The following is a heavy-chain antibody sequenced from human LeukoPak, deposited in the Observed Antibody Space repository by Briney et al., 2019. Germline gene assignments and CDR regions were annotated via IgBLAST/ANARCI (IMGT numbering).Heavy chain of an antibody. V-gene: IGHV1-8*01. J-gene: IGHJ1*01. Sequence: ASAKVSCKASGYTFTSYDINWVRQATGQGLEWMGWMNPNSGNTGYAQKFQGRVTMTRNTSISTAYMELSSLRSEDTAVYYCATTMVRGPGGFQHWGQGTLVTVSS. D-gene: IGHD3-10*01. CDR1: GYTFTSYD. CDR3: ATTMVRGPGGFQH. CDR2: MNPNSGNT.